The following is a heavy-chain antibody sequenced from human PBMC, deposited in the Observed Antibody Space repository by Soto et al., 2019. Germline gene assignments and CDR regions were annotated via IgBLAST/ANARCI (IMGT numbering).Heavy chain of an antibody. V-gene: IGHV1-69*13. J-gene: IGHJ6*02. D-gene: IGHD2-2*01. Sequence: SVKVSCKASGGTFSSYAISWVRQAPGQGLEWMGGIIPIFGTANYAQKFQGRVTITADESTSTAYMELSSLRSEDTAVYYCARCSDYCSSTSCYAGLYYYYGMDVWGQGTTVTVSS. CDR2: IIPIFGTA. CDR1: GGTFSSYA. CDR3: ARCSDYCSSTSCYAGLYYYYGMDV.